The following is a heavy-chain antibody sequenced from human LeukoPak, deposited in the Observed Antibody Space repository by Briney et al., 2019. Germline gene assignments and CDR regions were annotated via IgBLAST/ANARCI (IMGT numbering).Heavy chain of an antibody. D-gene: IGHD2-2*01. Sequence: SETLSLTCTVSGASIGGSHFHWGWIRQPPGKGLEWIGSIFSGSTYYNPSLKSRVTIPVDTSKNQFPLKLTSVTAADTATYYCARRGITYSSSFFAYWGQGTLVTVSS. J-gene: IGHJ4*02. CDR1: GASIGGSHFH. CDR3: ARRGITYSSSFFAY. V-gene: IGHV4-39*01. CDR2: IFSGST.